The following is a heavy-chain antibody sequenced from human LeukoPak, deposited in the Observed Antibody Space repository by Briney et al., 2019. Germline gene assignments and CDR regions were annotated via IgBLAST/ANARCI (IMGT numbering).Heavy chain of an antibody. V-gene: IGHV4-39*07. D-gene: IGHD2-8*01. Sequence: PSETLSLTCTVSGASITTSDYFWAWIRQAPGEGLDWIGTIFSSGGTYYNPSLKSRVTMLLDTSENQFSLKMTSVTAADTAVYYCARVNDILSEMIAVNGVLDYWGQGTLVTVSS. CDR1: GASITTSDYF. CDR2: IFSSGGT. CDR3: ARVNDILSEMIAVNGVLDY. J-gene: IGHJ4*02.